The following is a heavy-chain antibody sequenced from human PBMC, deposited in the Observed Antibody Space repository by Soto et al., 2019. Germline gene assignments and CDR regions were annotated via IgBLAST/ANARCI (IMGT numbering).Heavy chain of an antibody. D-gene: IGHD2-2*02. V-gene: IGHV4-30-2*01. CDR2: IYNSGST. CDR3: ATYRRCFHT. J-gene: IGHJ6*03. CDR1: GGSIIGDYYS. Sequence: SPTLSPTWPFSGGSIIGDYYSWDLLRQPPGKGLEWIGFIYNSGSTYYNSSLKSRVTISVDRSKNHFFLNLTSVTAADTAVYYCATYRRCFHTWGKGTTGTRSS.